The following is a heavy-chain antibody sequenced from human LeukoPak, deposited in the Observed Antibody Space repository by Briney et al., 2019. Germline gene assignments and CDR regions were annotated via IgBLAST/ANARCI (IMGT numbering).Heavy chain of an antibody. J-gene: IGHJ4*02. D-gene: IGHD6-19*01. CDR3: ARVGAVAGEFDY. V-gene: IGHV4-4*07. CDR1: GGSISSYY. Sequence: SETLSLTCTVSGGSISSYYWSWFRQPAGKGLEWIGRIYTSGSTNYNPSLKSRVTMSVDTSKNQFSLKLSSVTAADTAVYYCARVGAVAGEFDYWGQGTLVTVSS. CDR2: IYTSGST.